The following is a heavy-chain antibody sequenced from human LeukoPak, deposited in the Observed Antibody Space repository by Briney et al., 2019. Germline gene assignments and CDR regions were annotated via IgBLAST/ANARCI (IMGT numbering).Heavy chain of an antibody. V-gene: IGHV3-30-3*01. Sequence: PGRSLRLSCAASGFTLSSYAMHWVRQAPGKGLEWVAVISYDGSNKYYADSVKGRFTISRDNSKNTLYLQMNSLRAEDTAVYYCASLFGYYYDSSGYLCPRSYYYYGMDVWGQGTTVTVSS. J-gene: IGHJ6*02. CDR3: ASLFGYYYDSSGYLCPRSYYYYGMDV. CDR2: ISYDGSNK. CDR1: GFTLSSYA. D-gene: IGHD3-22*01.